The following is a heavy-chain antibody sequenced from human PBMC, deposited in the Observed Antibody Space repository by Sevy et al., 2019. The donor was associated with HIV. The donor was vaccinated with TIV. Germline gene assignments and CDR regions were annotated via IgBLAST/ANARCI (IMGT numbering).Heavy chain of an antibody. CDR1: GFTFDDYA. D-gene: IGHD5-12*01. V-gene: IGHV3-43D*04. CDR2: ISWDGGST. J-gene: IGHJ6*02. Sequence: GGSLRLSCAASGFTFDDYAMHWVRQAPGKGLEWVSLISWDGGSTYYADSVMGRFTIARDNSKNSLYLQMNSLRAEENGLYYCAKDDSKPLMATRVNLNYYYYGMDVWGQGTTVTVSS. CDR3: AKDDSKPLMATRVNLNYYYYGMDV.